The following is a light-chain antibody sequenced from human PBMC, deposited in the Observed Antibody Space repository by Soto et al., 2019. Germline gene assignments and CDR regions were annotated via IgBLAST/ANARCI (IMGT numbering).Light chain of an antibody. CDR1: QGISNF. Sequence: DIQMTQSPSSLSASVGDRVTITCRASQGISNFLAWYQQKPGKVPKLLISAASTLQSGVPSRFSGRGSGTDLTLTITSLQPEDVTTYYCQTYSSVITFGQGTRLEIK. CDR3: QTYSSVIT. J-gene: IGKJ5*01. V-gene: IGKV1-27*01. CDR2: AAS.